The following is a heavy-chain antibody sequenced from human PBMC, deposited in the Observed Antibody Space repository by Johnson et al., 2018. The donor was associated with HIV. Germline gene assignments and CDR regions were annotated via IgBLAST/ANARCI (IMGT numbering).Heavy chain of an antibody. CDR1: GFRFSNYA. D-gene: IGHD3-3*01. Sequence: QVQLVESGGGVVQPGRSLRLSCAASGFRFSNYALHWVRQTPGKGLEWVALISDDGSNIYYADSVKGQFTISRDNSKNTLHLQMNSLRVEDTAMYYCARWPILEGLSGDGCDMWGQGTMVTGYS. CDR2: ISDDGSNI. J-gene: IGHJ3*02. CDR3: ARWPILEGLSGDGCDM. V-gene: IGHV3-30-3*01.